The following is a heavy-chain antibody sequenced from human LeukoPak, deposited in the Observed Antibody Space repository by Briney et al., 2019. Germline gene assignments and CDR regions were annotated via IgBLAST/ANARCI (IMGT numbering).Heavy chain of an antibody. CDR2: IYYSGST. CDR3: ARLGTTVTTDY. J-gene: IGHJ4*02. D-gene: IGHD4-17*01. CDR1: GGPIHTYY. V-gene: IGHV4-59*05. Sequence: PSETLSLTCTVSGGPIHTYYWNWIRQPPGKGLEWIGSIYYSGSTYYNPSLKSRVTISVDTSKNQFSLKLSSVTAADTAVYYCARLGTTVTTDYWGQGTLVTVSS.